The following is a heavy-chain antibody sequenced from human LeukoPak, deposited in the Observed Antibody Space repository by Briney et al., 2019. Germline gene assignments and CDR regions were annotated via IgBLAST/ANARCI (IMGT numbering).Heavy chain of an antibody. J-gene: IGHJ3*02. CDR1: GFTFSSYE. CDR2: ISSSGSTI. Sequence: PGGSLRLSCAASGFTFSSYEMNWVRQAPGKGLELVSYISSSGSTIYYADSVKGRFTISRDNAKNSLYLQMNSLRAEDTAVYYCARETSYYYDSTGDALDIWGQGTMVTVSS. CDR3: ARETSYYYDSTGDALDI. V-gene: IGHV3-48*03. D-gene: IGHD3-22*01.